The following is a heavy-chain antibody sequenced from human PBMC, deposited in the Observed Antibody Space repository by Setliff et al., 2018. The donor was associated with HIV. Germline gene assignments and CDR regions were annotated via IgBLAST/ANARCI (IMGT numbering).Heavy chain of an antibody. Sequence: GGSLRLSCAASGFTLSSNWMSWVRQAPGKGLEWVANIKQDGSEKYYVDSVKGRFTISRDNAENSLYLQMNSLRGEDTAVYYCARDRGDSSGYYWGVAGAFDYWGQGTLVTVSS. D-gene: IGHD3-22*01. CDR1: GFTLSSNW. J-gene: IGHJ4*02. CDR3: ARDRGDSSGYYWGVAGAFDY. CDR2: IKQDGSEK. V-gene: IGHV3-7*03.